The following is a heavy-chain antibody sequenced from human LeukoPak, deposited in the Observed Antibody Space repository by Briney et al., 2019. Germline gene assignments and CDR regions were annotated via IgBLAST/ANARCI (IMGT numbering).Heavy chain of an antibody. J-gene: IGHJ4*02. CDR3: ARSRSGYYGDVDY. Sequence: QTLSLTCTVXXGXINXXGYYXXWXRQHPXXGLXXIGHIYYSGSTYYNPSLKSRVTISVYTSKNQFSLKLSSVTAADTAVYYCARSRSGYYGDVDYWGQGTLVTVSS. CDR1: XGXINXXGYY. D-gene: IGHD3-3*01. CDR2: IYYSGST. V-gene: IGHV4-31*03.